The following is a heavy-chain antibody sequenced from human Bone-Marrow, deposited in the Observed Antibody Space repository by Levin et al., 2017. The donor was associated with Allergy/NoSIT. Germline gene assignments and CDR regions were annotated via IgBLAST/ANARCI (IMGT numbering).Heavy chain of an antibody. CDR2: LSPTGGIT. Sequence: GGSLRLSCATSGFTFSTFGMGWVRQAPGKGLEWVSALSPTGGITFYADSVKGRFTISRDNSKNTLCLQMNSLRADDTAVYYCAKRQSTYGGPFDSWGQGTLVTVSS. CDR1: GFTFSTFG. D-gene: IGHD4/OR15-4a*01. V-gene: IGHV3-23*01. J-gene: IGHJ4*02. CDR3: AKRQSTYGGPFDS.